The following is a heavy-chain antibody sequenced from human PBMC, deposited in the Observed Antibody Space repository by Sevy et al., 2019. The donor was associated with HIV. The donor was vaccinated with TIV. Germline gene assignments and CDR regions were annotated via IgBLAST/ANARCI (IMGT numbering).Heavy chain of an antibody. Sequence: SETLSLTCTVPGGSINNYFWSWIRQPPGKGLEWIGYIYYSGSTNYNPSLKSRVTISVDTSKNQFSLKLRSVTAADTAVYYCARDSIGATGDFDYWGQGTLVTVSS. CDR2: IYYSGST. J-gene: IGHJ4*02. CDR1: GGSINNYF. V-gene: IGHV4-59*01. D-gene: IGHD6-13*01. CDR3: ARDSIGATGDFDY.